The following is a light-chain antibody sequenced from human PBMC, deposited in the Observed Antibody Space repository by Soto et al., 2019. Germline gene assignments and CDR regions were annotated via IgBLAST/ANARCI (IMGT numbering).Light chain of an antibody. CDR2: AVT. V-gene: IGLV2-14*01. CDR3: SSYTSSSTL. J-gene: IGLJ1*01. CDR1: SSDVGGYNY. Sequence: QSALTQPASVSGSPGQSITISCTGTSSDVGGYNYVSWYQHHPGKAPKLIIYAVTARPSGVSSRFSGSKSGKTASLTISGLQAEDESDYYCSSYTSSSTLFGTGTKVTVL.